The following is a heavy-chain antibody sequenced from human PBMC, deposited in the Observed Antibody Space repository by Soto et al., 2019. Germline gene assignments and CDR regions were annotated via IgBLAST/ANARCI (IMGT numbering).Heavy chain of an antibody. CDR3: AKSPLGYCSSTSCYAAFDI. Sequence: GGSLRLSCAASGFTFSSYAMSWVRQAPGKGLEWVSAISGSGGSTYYADSAEGRFTISIDNSKNTLYLQMNSLRTEDTAVYYCAKSPLGYCSSTSCYAAFDIWGQGTMVTVSS. CDR2: ISGSGGST. V-gene: IGHV3-23*01. D-gene: IGHD2-2*01. J-gene: IGHJ3*02. CDR1: GFTFSSYA.